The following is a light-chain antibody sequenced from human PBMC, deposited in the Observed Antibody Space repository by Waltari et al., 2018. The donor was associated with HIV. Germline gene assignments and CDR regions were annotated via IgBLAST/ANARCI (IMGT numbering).Light chain of an antibody. CDR1: SADIGTFDY. CDR2: DVS. J-gene: IGLJ3*02. Sequence: QSALTQPASLSGSPGQSINISCFGTSADIGTFDYVSWYQQYPGKAPRLMIYDVSVRSSGVSNRFSGSKSGDTASLTISGLQAEDEADYYCSSYTSSSTPVFGGGTKLTVL. CDR3: SSYTSSSTPV. V-gene: IGLV2-14*03.